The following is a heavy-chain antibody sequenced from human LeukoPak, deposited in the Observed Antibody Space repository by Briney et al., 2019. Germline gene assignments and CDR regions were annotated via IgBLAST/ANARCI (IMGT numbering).Heavy chain of an antibody. CDR1: GGSISSSSYY. D-gene: IGHD1-26*01. V-gene: IGHV4-39*01. CDR3: ARRGYSGSYFDY. CDR2: IYYSGST. Sequence: PSETLSLTCTVSGGSISSSSYYWGWIRQPPGKGLEWIGSIYYSGSTYYNPSLTSRVTISVDTSKNQFSLKLSSVTAADTAVYYCARRGYSGSYFDYWGQGTLVTVSS. J-gene: IGHJ4*02.